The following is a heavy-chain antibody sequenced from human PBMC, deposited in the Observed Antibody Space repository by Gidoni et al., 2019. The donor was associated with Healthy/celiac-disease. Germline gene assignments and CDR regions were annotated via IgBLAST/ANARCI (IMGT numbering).Heavy chain of an antibody. CDR3: ARSLVTTDNYYYYGMDV. Sequence: EVQLVESGGGLVKPGGSLRLSCAASGFTFRICSMNWVRQAPGKGLEWVSSISSSSSYIYYADSVKGRFTISRDNAKNSLYLQMNSLRAEDTAVYYCARSLVTTDNYYYYGMDVWGQGTTVTVSS. J-gene: IGHJ6*02. CDR1: GFTFRICS. CDR2: ISSSSSYI. D-gene: IGHD4-17*01. V-gene: IGHV3-21*01.